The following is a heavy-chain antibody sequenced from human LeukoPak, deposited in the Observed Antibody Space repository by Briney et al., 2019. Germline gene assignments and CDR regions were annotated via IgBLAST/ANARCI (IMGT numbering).Heavy chain of an antibody. V-gene: IGHV3-23*01. CDR2: ISGSGGRP. J-gene: IGHJ3*02. CDR1: GFTFSSYA. Sequence: GGSLRLSCAASGFTFSSYAMSWVRQAPGKGLEWVSAISGSGGRPYYAASVKGRFTISRDKSKNTLYLQMNSLRAQDTAVYYCVKDLGIAAVGTEDAFDIWGRETMVSVP. D-gene: IGHD6-13*01. CDR3: VKDLGIAAVGTEDAFDI.